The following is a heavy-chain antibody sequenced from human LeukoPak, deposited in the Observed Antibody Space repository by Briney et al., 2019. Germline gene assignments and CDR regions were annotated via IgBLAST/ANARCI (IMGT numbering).Heavy chain of an antibody. CDR1: GFTLSTYD. Sequence: GGSRRLSCAPLGFTLSTYDMTWVRQAPGKGLEWVSSISGSGGSTYYADSVKGRFTTSRDNSKNTLYLQMNGLRAEDTAVYYCAKDLAAVPGNKYFAYWGQGTLVTVSS. CDR3: AKDLAAVPGNKYFAY. CDR2: ISGSGGST. J-gene: IGHJ4*02. D-gene: IGHD6-19*01. V-gene: IGHV3-23*01.